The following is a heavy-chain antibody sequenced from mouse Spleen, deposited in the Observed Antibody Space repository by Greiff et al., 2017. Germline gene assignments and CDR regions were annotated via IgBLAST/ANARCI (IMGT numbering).Heavy chain of an antibody. J-gene: IGHJ1*03. Sequence: QVQLKQSGAELVKPGASVKLSCKASGYTFTEYTIHWVKQRSGQGLEWIGWFYPGSGSIKYNEKFKDKDTLTADKSSSTVYMELSRLTSEDSAVYFCARHEAAYSNYYWYFDVWGTGTTVTVSS. CDR3: ARHEAAYSNYYWYFDV. CDR1: GYTFTEYT. D-gene: IGHD2-5*01. V-gene: IGHV1-62-2*01. CDR2: FYPGSGSI.